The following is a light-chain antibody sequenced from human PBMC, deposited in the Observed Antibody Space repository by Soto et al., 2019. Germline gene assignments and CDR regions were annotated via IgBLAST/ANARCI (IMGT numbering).Light chain of an antibody. CDR3: QQRSNWPPA. CDR1: QSVSSY. CDR2: DAS. Sequence: EIGMTQSPATVSLSQGERATLSCRASQSVSSYLAWYQQKPGQAPRLLIYDASNRATGIPARFSGSGSGTDFTLTISSLEPEDFAVYYSQQRSNWPPAFGQGTKVDIK. V-gene: IGKV3-11*01. J-gene: IGKJ1*01.